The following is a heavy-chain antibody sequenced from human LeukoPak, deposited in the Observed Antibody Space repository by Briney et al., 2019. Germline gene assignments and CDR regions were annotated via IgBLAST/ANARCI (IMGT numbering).Heavy chain of an antibody. CDR2: FDPEDGET. CDR3: ATSRDLSWYWYYFDY. D-gene: IGHD6-13*01. CDR1: GYTLTELS. Sequence: GASVKVSCKVSGYTLTELSMHWVRQAPGKGLEWMGGFDPEDGETTYAQKFQGRVTMTEDTSTDTAYMELSSLRSEDTAVYYCATSRDLSWYWYYFDYWGQGTLVTVSS. J-gene: IGHJ4*02. V-gene: IGHV1-24*01.